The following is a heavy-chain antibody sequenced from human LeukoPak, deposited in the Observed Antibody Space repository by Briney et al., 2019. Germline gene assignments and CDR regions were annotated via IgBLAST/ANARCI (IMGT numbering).Heavy chain of an antibody. V-gene: IGHV4-34*01. CDR3: ARSRSSSWYGYYYYMDV. Sequence: SETLSLTCAVYGGSFSGYYWSWIRQPPGKGLEWIGEINHSGSTNYNPSLKSRVTISVDTSKNQFSLKLSSVTAADTAVYYCARSRSSSWYGYYYYMDVWGKGTTVTVSS. J-gene: IGHJ6*03. CDR1: GGSFSGYY. D-gene: IGHD6-13*01. CDR2: INHSGST.